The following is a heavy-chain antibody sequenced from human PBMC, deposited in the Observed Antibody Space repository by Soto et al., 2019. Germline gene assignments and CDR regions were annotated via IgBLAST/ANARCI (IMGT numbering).Heavy chain of an antibody. Sequence: QLQLQESGSGLVKPSQTLSLTCAVSGGSISSGGYSWSWIRQPPGKGLEWIGYMYHRGSTYYNPSLKSRVTITIDRSKNQCSLKLSSVTAADTALYYCDRVPDYWGQGILVTVSS. V-gene: IGHV4-30-2*01. J-gene: IGHJ4*02. CDR1: GGSISSGGYS. D-gene: IGHD2-2*01. CDR2: MYHRGST. CDR3: DRVPDY.